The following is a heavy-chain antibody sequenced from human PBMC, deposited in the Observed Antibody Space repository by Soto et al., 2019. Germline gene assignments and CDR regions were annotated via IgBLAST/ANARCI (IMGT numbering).Heavy chain of an antibody. D-gene: IGHD6-19*01. Sequence: GGSLRLSCAASGFTFSSYAMSWVRQAPGKGLEWVSAISGSGGSTYYADSVKGRFTISRDNSKNTLYLQMNSLRAEDTAVYYGAKDQSGWYSGYFDYWGQGTLVTVSS. CDR2: ISGSGGST. CDR1: GFTFSSYA. J-gene: IGHJ4*02. CDR3: AKDQSGWYSGYFDY. V-gene: IGHV3-23*01.